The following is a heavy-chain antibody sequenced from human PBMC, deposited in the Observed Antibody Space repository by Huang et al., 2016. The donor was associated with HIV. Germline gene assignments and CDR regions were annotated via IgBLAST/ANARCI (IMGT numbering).Heavy chain of an antibody. CDR3: ARGQLGSYGDYDVLY. D-gene: IGHD4-17*01. V-gene: IGHV1-69*13. CDR2: SNPVCGTP. J-gene: IGHJ4*02. CDR1: GGTFSKYA. Sequence: QVQLVQSGAEVKTPGSSVKVSCKASGGTFSKYAISWVRQAPGQGLEWMGGSNPVCGTPNYARKFQGRVTITADESTSTTYVEVSSLRSEDTALYYCARGQLGSYGDYDVLYWGQGTLVTVSS.